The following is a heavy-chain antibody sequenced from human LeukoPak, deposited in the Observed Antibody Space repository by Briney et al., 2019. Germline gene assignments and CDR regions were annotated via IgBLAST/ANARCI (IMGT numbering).Heavy chain of an antibody. V-gene: IGHV3-21*01. CDR1: GFTFSSYS. CDR3: ARDGDILTGYYSDY. D-gene: IGHD3-9*01. Sequence: GGSLRLSCAASGFTFSSYSMNWVRQAPGKGLEWVSSISSSSSYIYYADSVKGRFTISRDNAKYSLYLQMNSLRAEDTAVYYCARDGDILTGYYSDYWGQGTLVTVSS. J-gene: IGHJ4*02. CDR2: ISSSSSYI.